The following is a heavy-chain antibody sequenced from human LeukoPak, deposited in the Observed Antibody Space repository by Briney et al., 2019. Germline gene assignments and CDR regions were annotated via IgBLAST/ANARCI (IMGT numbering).Heavy chain of an antibody. V-gene: IGHV3-23*01. J-gene: IGHJ4*02. CDR1: GFTLSSYA. CDR3: AKSLSGWMSRFDY. D-gene: IGHD6-19*01. CDR2: ISGSGGTT. Sequence: AGGSLRLSCAASGFTLSSYAMSWVRQAPGRGLEWVSVISGSGGTTYYADSVKGRFTISKDNSKNTLYLQMNSLRAENTAVYYCAKSLSGWMSRFDYWGQGTLVTVSS.